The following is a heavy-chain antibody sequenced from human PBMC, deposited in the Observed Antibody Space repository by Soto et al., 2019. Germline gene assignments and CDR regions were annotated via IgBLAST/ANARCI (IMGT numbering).Heavy chain of an antibody. Sequence: GSLRLSCEASGFTFSSYWFHWVRQVPGKGLVWVSRTNQHGTIIDYADFVKGRFTISRDNAKNTLHLEMDSLRVEDTAVYYCTRDIGGRGALWGPGTLVTVSS. J-gene: IGHJ4*02. V-gene: IGHV3-74*01. CDR1: GFTFSSYW. CDR3: TRDIGGRGAL. CDR2: TNQHGTII. D-gene: IGHD3-16*01.